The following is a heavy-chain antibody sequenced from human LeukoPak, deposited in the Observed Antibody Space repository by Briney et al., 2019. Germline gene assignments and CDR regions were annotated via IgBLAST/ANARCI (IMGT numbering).Heavy chain of an antibody. D-gene: IGHD3-3*01. V-gene: IGHV3-23*01. CDR3: AKDPFYDFWSGYYPRDY. Sequence: GGSLRLPCAASGFTFSSYAMSWVRQAPGKGLEWVSAISGSGGSTYYADSVKGRFTISRDNSKNTLYLQMNSLRAEDTAVYYCAKDPFYDFWSGYYPRDYWGQGTLVTVSS. CDR2: ISGSGGST. CDR1: GFTFSSYA. J-gene: IGHJ4*02.